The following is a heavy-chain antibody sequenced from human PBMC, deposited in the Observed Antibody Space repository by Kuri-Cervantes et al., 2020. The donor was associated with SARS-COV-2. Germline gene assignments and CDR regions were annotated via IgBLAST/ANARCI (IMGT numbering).Heavy chain of an antibody. J-gene: IGHJ4*02. V-gene: IGHV4-39*07. Sequence: SETLSLTCTVSGGSISSSSYYWSWIRQPPGKGLEWIGEINHSGSTNYNPSLKSRVTISVDTSKNQFSLKLSSVTAADTAVYYCARSYYDFWSGYSPFDYWGQGTLVTVSS. CDR2: INHSGST. CDR1: GGSISSSSYY. D-gene: IGHD3-3*01. CDR3: ARSYYDFWSGYSPFDY.